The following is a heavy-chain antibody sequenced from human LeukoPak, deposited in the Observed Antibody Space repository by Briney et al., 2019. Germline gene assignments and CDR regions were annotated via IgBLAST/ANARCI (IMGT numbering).Heavy chain of an antibody. CDR2: ISSSSSYI. CDR1: GFTFSSYS. V-gene: IGHV3-21*01. CDR3: ARGHTVPENTYYFDY. Sequence: PGGSLRLSCAASGFTFSSYSMNWVRQAPGKGLEWVSSISSSSSYIYYADSVKGRCTISRDNAKNSLYLQMNSLRAEDTAVYYCARGHTVPENTYYFDYWGQGTLVTVSS. D-gene: IGHD4-17*01. J-gene: IGHJ4*02.